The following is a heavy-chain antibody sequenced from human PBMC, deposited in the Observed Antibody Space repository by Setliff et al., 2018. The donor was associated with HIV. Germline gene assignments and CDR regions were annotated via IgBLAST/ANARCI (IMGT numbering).Heavy chain of an antibody. V-gene: IGHV4-59*11. CDR3: ASFFVTTVTNQDY. D-gene: IGHD4-17*01. Sequence: PSETLSLTCTISGGFISNHYWNWIRQPPGKGLEWIGSNHYSGSSDYSPSLKSRVTISLDTSNNQFSLKLTSVTAADTAMYYCASFFVTTVTNQDYWGQGTPVTVSS. CDR2: NHYSGSS. J-gene: IGHJ4*02. CDR1: GGFISNHY.